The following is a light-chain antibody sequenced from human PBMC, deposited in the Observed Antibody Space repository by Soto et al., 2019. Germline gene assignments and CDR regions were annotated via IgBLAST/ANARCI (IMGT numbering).Light chain of an antibody. V-gene: IGKV1-17*01. CDR3: LQHNTYPLT. CDR1: QGLGKN. CDR2: AAS. J-gene: IGKJ4*01. Sequence: DIQMTQSPSSLSASVGARVTFTCRQVQGLGKNLGWYQQKPGKGPKRLIYAASNLSSGVPARFSGSGSGTEFTLTISSLQPEDFATYFCLQHNTYPLTFGGGTRVEV.